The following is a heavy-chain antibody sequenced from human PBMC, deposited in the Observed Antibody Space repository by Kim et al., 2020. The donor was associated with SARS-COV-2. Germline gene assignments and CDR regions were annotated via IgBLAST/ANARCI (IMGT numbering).Heavy chain of an antibody. J-gene: IGHJ4*02. D-gene: IGHD1-26*01. V-gene: IGHV1-18*01. CDR3: ARDANSGRTTSDY. Sequence: YAQKFQDRVTMPTDTSTSTAYMEMRSLRSDDTAVYYCARDANSGRTTSDYWGQGTLVTVSS.